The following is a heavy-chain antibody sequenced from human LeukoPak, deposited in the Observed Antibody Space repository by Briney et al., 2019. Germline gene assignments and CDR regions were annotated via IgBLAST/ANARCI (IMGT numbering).Heavy chain of an antibody. J-gene: IGHJ4*02. CDR1: GFTFNNAW. D-gene: IGHD5-24*01. CDR2: IKSKTNSGTT. Sequence: GGSLRLSCAASGFTFNNAWMNWVRQAPGKGLEWVGRIKSKTNSGTTDYAAPVKGRFTISRDDSKNTLYLQMNSLKTEDTAVYYCAKGEMATYFDYWGQGTLVTVSS. V-gene: IGHV3-15*07. CDR3: AKGEMATYFDY.